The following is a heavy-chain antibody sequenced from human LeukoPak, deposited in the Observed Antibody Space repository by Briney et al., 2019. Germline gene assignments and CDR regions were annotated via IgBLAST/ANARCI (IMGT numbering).Heavy chain of an antibody. D-gene: IGHD3-9*01. J-gene: IGHJ6*02. CDR3: ARAGDILTGSYTGMDV. Sequence: SETLSLTCTDSGGSISSYCWSWIRQPPGKGLEWIGYIYYSGSTNYNPSLKRRVTISVDTSKNQFSLKLSSVTAADTAVYYCARAGDILTGSYTGMDVAGQGNTVTVSS. CDR2: IYYSGST. CDR1: GGSISSYC. V-gene: IGHV4-59*01.